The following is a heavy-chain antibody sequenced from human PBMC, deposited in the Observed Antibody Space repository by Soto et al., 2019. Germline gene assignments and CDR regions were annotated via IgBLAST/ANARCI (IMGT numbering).Heavy chain of an antibody. D-gene: IGHD2-2*01. Sequence: GGSLRLSCAASGFSISDYTMNCVRQAPGKGLEWVELIIPTATTYYADPVKGRFTISRHNSRNKPYLEMTGLRVEDTAVYYCAKGRYCSATGCQDFGSWAQGTLVTLSS. CDR1: GFSISDYT. CDR3: AKGRYCSATGCQDFGS. CDR2: IIPTATT. V-gene: IGHV3-23*01. J-gene: IGHJ4*02.